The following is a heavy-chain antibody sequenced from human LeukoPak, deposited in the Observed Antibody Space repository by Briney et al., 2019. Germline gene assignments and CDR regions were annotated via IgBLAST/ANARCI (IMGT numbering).Heavy chain of an antibody. CDR3: ARGHGYNYYYYYGMDV. CDR1: CGSISSYY. CDR2: IYYSGST. Sequence: KASEALSLPCSVSCGSISSYYWGWIRQPPGKGLEWIGYIYYSGSTNYNPSLKSRVTISVDTCKNQFSLKLSSVTAADTAVYYCARGHGYNYYYYYGMDVWGQGTTVTVSS. J-gene: IGHJ6*02. V-gene: IGHV4-59*08. D-gene: IGHD5-24*01.